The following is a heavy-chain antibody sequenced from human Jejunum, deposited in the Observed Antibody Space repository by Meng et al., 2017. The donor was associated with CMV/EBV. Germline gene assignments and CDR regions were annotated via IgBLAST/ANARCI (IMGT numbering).Heavy chain of an antibody. V-gene: IGHV1-18*01. Sequence: WGRQVPGQGLEWMGWIGAYNGNTNYAPKFQGRVTLTTDTSTTTAYLELRSLRSDDTAFYYCARDHDSGRVSSDIMVVPASTRLFDYWGQGTLVTVSS. CDR2: IGAYNGNT. CDR3: ARDHDSGRVSSDIMVVPASTRLFDY. J-gene: IGHJ4*02. D-gene: IGHD2-2*01.